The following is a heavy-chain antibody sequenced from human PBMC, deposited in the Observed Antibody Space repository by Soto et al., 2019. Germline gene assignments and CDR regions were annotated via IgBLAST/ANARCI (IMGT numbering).Heavy chain of an antibody. J-gene: IGHJ4*01. CDR1: GGSFSGYY. CDR2: IYHGGTT. D-gene: IGHD2-21*02. V-gene: IGHV4-34*01. Sequence: SETLSLFCAVYGGSFSGYYWSWIRQPPGKGPEWIASIYHGGTTFYNPSLKSRITISVDTSNNQFSLKLTSVTAADTAVYYCARVHVVVVAGSTFDYWGHGTLVTVSS. CDR3: ARVHVVVVAGSTFDY.